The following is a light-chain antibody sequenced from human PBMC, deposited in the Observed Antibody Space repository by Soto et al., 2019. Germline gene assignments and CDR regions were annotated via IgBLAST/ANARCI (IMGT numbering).Light chain of an antibody. CDR3: QQYNNWLRAT. V-gene: IGKV3-15*01. Sequence: IVMTQSPATLSVSPGERATLSCRASQSINSSLAWYQQKPGQAPRLLMFRASIRATGFPARFSGSGSGTEFNITISSLQSEDSAIYYCQQYNNWLRATFGGGTEVEIK. J-gene: IGKJ4*01. CDR1: QSINSS. CDR2: RAS.